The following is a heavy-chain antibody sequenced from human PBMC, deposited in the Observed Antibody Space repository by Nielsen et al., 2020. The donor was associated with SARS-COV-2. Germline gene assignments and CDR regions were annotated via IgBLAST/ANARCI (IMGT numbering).Heavy chain of an antibody. J-gene: IGHJ3*02. CDR1: GFDFGGYG. CDR2: ISGSGGST. Sequence: GESLKISCAASGFDFGGYGMHWVRQAPGKGLEWVSAISGSGGSTYYADSVKGRFTISRDNAKNSLYLQMNSLRAEDTAVYYCAIIWSGYTDAFDIWGQGTMVTVSS. D-gene: IGHD3-3*01. CDR3: AIIWSGYTDAFDI. V-gene: IGHV3-23*01.